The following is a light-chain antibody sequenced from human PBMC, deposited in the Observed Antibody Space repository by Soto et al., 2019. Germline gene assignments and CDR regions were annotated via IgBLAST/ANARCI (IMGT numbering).Light chain of an antibody. CDR1: SSDVGGYNY. CDR3: SSYTTSNTRQIV. Sequence: QSALTQPASVSGSPGQSITISCAGTSSDVGGYNYVSWYQQHPGKAPKFMIYDVSNRPSGVSNRFSGSKSTNTVSLINSGLQAEDDANYYCSSYTTSNTRQIVFGTGTKVTVL. J-gene: IGLJ1*01. CDR2: DVS. V-gene: IGLV2-14*01.